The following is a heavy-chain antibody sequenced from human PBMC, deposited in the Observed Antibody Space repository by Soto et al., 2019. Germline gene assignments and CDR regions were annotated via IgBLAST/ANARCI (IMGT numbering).Heavy chain of an antibody. CDR3: ARDRQRGVGSWTFDY. CDR2: ISYDGSNK. J-gene: IGHJ4*02. V-gene: IGHV3-30-3*01. CDR1: GFTFSSYA. D-gene: IGHD3-10*01. Sequence: QVQLVESGGGVVQPGRSLRLSCAASGFTFSSYAMHWVRQAPGKGLEWVAVISYDGSNKYYADSVKGRFTISRDNSNNTLYLQMNSLRAEDTAVYYCARDRQRGVGSWTFDYWGQGTLVTVSS.